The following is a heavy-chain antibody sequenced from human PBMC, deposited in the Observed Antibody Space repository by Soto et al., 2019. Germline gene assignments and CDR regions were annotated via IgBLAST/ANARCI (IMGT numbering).Heavy chain of an antibody. V-gene: IGHV3-23*01. D-gene: IGHD2-2*01. CDR1: GFTFNIYA. CDR3: ASARDCISTSCYARLYGMDV. J-gene: IGHJ6*02. Sequence: PGGSLRLSCAASGFTFNIYAMSWVRQAPGKGLEWVSAISGSGGGTYYADSVEGRFTISRDNSNNTLNLQMSSLRAEDTAVYYCASARDCISTSCYARLYGMDVWGQGTTVTVSS. CDR2: ISGSGGGT.